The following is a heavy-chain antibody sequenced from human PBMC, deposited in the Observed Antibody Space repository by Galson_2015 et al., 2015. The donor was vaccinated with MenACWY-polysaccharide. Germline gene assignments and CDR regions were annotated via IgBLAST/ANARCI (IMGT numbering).Heavy chain of an antibody. CDR2: ISSSGSYI. V-gene: IGHV3-21*01. CDR1: GFTFSSYH. J-gene: IGHJ1*01. CDR3: ARGMVTAIPYHFQH. Sequence: SLRLSCAASGFTFSSYHMNWVRQAPGKGLEWVSVISSSGSYIYYADSVKGRFTISRDNAKNSLFLQMDSLRAEDTAVYYCARGMVTAIPYHFQHWGQSTLVTVSS. D-gene: IGHD2-21*02.